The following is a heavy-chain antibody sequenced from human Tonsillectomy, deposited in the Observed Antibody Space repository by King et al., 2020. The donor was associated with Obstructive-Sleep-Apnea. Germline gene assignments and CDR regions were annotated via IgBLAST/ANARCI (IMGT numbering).Heavy chain of an antibody. CDR1: GGSLSSSDW. CDR2: IYHSGST. Sequence: VQLQESGPGLVKPSGTLSLTCAVSGGSLSSSDWWSWVRQPPGKGLEWIGEIYHSGSTNYNPSLKSRITISIVKSKNHFSLKLNSVTAADTAVYYCALGNGSGYNGWGQGTLVTVSS. J-gene: IGHJ4*02. D-gene: IGHD3-22*01. V-gene: IGHV4-4*02. CDR3: ALGNGSGYNG.